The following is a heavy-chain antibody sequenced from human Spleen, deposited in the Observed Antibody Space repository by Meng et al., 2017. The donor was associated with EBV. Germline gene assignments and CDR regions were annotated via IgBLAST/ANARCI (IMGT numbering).Heavy chain of an antibody. D-gene: IGHD3-10*01. Sequence: QLQLQESGPGLVKPSXTLSLTCTXSGGSISSNNYYWGWIRQPPGKGLEWIGSIYYGGTTYYNPSLKSRVTISVDTSKNQFSLKLSSVTAADTAVYYCARDAPKYSGSDIFDYWGQGTLVTVSS. CDR1: GGSISSNNYY. CDR3: ARDAPKYSGSDIFDY. CDR2: IYYGGTT. J-gene: IGHJ4*02. V-gene: IGHV4-39*07.